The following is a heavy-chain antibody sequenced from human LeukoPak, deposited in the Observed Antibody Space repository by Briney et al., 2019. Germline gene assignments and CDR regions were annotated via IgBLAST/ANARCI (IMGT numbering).Heavy chain of an antibody. CDR3: AKDRGYSSSWYYFDY. V-gene: IGHV3-33*06. Sequence: GESLKISCAASGFTFSSYGMHWVRQAPGKGLEWVAVIWYDRSNKYYADSVKGRFTISRDNSKNTLYLQMNSLRAEDTAVYYCAKDRGYSSSWYYFDYWGQGTLVTVSS. D-gene: IGHD6-13*01. J-gene: IGHJ4*02. CDR1: GFTFSSYG. CDR2: IWYDRSNK.